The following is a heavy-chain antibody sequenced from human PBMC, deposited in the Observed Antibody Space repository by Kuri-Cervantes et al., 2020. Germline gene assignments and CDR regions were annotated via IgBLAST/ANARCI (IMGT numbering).Heavy chain of an antibody. CDR1: GGSFRGYY. Sequence: GSLRPSGAVYGGSFRGYYWSWIRQPPGKGLEWIVYIDYSVSTNYNTSLKSRITISVDTSKNQFSLKLSSVTAAEPAVYYCARLPFNAFDIWGQGKMVTVSS. D-gene: IGHD3-16*01. CDR3: ARLPFNAFDI. J-gene: IGHJ3*02. V-gene: IGHV4-59*08. CDR2: IDYSVST.